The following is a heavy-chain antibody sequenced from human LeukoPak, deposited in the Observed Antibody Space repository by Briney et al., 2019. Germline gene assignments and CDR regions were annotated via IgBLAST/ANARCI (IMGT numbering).Heavy chain of an antibody. Sequence: KPSETLSLTCTVSGDSISSPDYYWTWIRQHPGKGLEWIGYIYYSGSTYYNPSLKSRITISLDTSKNQFSLKLNSVTAADTAVYFCARDHSDNDDSYNLFDIWGQGTMVTVSS. J-gene: IGHJ3*02. CDR2: IYYSGST. CDR1: GDSISSPDYY. V-gene: IGHV4-31*03. CDR3: ARDHSDNDDSYNLFDI. D-gene: IGHD3-22*01.